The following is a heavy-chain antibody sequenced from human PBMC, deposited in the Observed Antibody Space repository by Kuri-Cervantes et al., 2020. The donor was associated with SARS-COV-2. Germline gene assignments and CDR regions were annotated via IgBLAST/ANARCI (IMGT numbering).Heavy chain of an antibody. CDR1: GGSISSSNW. Sequence: SCAVSGGSISSSNWWSWVRQPPGKGLEWIGEIYHSGSTNYNPSLKSRVTISVDTSKNQFSLKLSSVTAADTAVYYCARLGYGDYVGSWGQGTLVTVSS. D-gene: IGHD4-17*01. CDR3: ARLGYGDYVGS. V-gene: IGHV4-4*02. J-gene: IGHJ4*02. CDR2: IYHSGST.